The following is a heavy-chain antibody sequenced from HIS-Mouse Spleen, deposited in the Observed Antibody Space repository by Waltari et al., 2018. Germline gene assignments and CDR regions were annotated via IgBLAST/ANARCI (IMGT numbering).Heavy chain of an antibody. CDR2: ISSSSSYI. CDR3: ARGLGINLLGSFDL. D-gene: IGHD2-8*02. V-gene: IGHV3-21*01. CDR1: GFTFSSYR. J-gene: IGHJ2*01. Sequence: EVQLVESGGGLVKPGGSLRLSCAASGFTFSSYRMNWVRQAPGKGLEWVSSISSSSSYIYYADSVKGRFTISRDNAKNSLYLQMNSLRAEDTAVYYCARGLGINLLGSFDLWGRGTLVTVSS.